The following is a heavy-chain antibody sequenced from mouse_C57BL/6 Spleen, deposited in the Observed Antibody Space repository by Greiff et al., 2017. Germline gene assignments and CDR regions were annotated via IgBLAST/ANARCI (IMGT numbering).Heavy chain of an antibody. Sequence: VQLKESGPGLVQPSQSLSLTCSVTGYSITSGYYWNWIRQFPGNKLEWMGYISYDGSNNYNPSLKNRISITRDTSKNQFFLKLNSVTTEDTATYYCARVDYGSSPDYWGQGTTLTVSS. CDR3: ARVDYGSSPDY. J-gene: IGHJ2*01. CDR2: ISYDGSN. CDR1: GYSITSGYY. V-gene: IGHV3-6*01. D-gene: IGHD1-1*01.